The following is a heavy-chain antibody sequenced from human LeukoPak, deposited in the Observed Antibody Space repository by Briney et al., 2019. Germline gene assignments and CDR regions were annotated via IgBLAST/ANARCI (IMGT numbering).Heavy chain of an antibody. D-gene: IGHD2-21*02. CDR2: ISSNGGST. V-gene: IGHV3-64D*06. CDR1: GFTFSSYA. J-gene: IGHJ4*02. CDR3: VKPGLAYCGGDCHYDY. Sequence: GGSLRLSCSASGFTFSSYAMHWVRQAPGKGLEYVSAISSNGGSTYYADSVKGRFTISRDNSKNTLYLQMSSLRAEDTAVYYCVKPGLAYCGGDCHYDYWGRGTLVTVSS.